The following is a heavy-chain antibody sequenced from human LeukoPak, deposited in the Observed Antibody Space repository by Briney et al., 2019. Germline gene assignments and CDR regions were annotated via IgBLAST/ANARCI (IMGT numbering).Heavy chain of an antibody. V-gene: IGHV4-34*01. J-gene: IGHJ4*02. CDR2: INHSGST. Sequence: SETLSLTCAVYGGSFSGYYWSWIRQPPGKGLEWIGEINHSGSTNYNPSLKSRVTISVDTSKNQFSLKLSSVTAADTAVYYCARHRWFGYSYGKHFDYWGQGTLVTVSS. CDR3: ARHRWFGYSYGKHFDY. D-gene: IGHD5-18*01. CDR1: GGSFSGYY.